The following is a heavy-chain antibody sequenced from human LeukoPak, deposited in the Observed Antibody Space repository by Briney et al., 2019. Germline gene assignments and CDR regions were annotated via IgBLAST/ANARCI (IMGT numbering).Heavy chain of an antibody. V-gene: IGHV5-51*01. CDR1: GYSFTSYW. CDR3: AIHSKVGGMAARLPWFDP. J-gene: IGHJ5*02. CDR2: IYPGNSDT. Sequence: GASLKICCKGSGYSFTSYWICCVRQMPGKGLQWMGIIYPGNSDTRYSPSFQGQVTISADKSISTAYLQWSSLTASATAMYYCAIHSKVGGMAARLPWFDPWGQGTLVTVSS. D-gene: IGHD6-6*01.